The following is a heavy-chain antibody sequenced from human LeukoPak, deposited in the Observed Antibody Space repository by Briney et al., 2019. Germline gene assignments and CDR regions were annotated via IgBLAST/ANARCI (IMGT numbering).Heavy chain of an antibody. CDR1: GFTFSSYA. V-gene: IGHV3-23*01. CDR3: AKIVSVAAMSVVDY. J-gene: IGHJ4*02. D-gene: IGHD2-15*01. Sequence: GGSLRLSCAASGFTFSSYAMSWVRQAPGKGLEWVSSISGSGDSTYYADSVKGRFTISRDNSVNTLYLQMNSLRAEDTAVYYCAKIVSVAAMSVVDYWGQGTLVTVSS. CDR2: ISGSGDST.